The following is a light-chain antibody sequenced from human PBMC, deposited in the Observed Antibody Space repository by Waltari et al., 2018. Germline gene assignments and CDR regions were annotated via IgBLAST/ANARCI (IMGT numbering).Light chain of an antibody. CDR2: AAS. Sequence: IQMTQSPSSVSASVGDRVIITCRASQGINNYLAWYQQKPGEAPNLLIYAASVLQTGVPSRFSGTGSGTDFTLTINNLQPEDFVTYFCQQGNSFPPTFGQGTQVDVK. CDR3: QQGNSFPPT. J-gene: IGKJ1*01. CDR1: QGINNY. V-gene: IGKV1-12*01.